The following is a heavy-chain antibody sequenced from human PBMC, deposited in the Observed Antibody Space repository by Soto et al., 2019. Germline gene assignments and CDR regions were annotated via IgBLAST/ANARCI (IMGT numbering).Heavy chain of an antibody. V-gene: IGHV1-18*01. J-gene: IGHJ6*02. CDR2: ISAYNGNT. CDR3: ARAGIGYWNYAAGGMDV. Sequence: QVQLVQSGAEVKKPGASVKVSCKASGYTFTSYGISWVRQAPGQGLEWMGWISAYNGNTNYAQKLQGRVTMTTDTSTSTAYLELRSLRSDDTAVYYCARAGIGYWNYAAGGMDVWGQGTTVTVSS. D-gene: IGHD1-7*01. CDR1: GYTFTSYG.